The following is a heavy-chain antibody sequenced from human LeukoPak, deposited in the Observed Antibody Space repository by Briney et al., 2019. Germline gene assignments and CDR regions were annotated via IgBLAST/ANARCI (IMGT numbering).Heavy chain of an antibody. J-gene: IGHJ4*02. Sequence: PGGSLRLSCAASGFTFDDYAMHWVRQAPGKGLEWVSGISWNSGSIGYADSVKGRFTISRDNAKNSLYLQMNSLRAEDTALYYCATGYSSGYSRGIGYWGQGTLVTVSS. CDR1: GFTFDDYA. CDR3: ATGYSSGYSRGIGY. CDR2: ISWNSGSI. V-gene: IGHV3-9*01. D-gene: IGHD6-19*01.